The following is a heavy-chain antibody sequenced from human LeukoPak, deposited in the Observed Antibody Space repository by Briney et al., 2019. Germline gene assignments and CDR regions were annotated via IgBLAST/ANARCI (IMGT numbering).Heavy chain of an antibody. Sequence: PGGSLRLSCAASGFTFSDHYMDWVRQAPGQGREWVGLIRNKADGYNTIYAASVKGRFTISRDDSKNSVYLQMDSLKTEDTAVYYCGDLGSAGTDHWGQGTLVTVSS. J-gene: IGHJ4*02. V-gene: IGHV3-72*01. CDR3: GDLGSAGTDH. CDR2: IRNKADGYNT. D-gene: IGHD3-10*01. CDR1: GFTFSDHY.